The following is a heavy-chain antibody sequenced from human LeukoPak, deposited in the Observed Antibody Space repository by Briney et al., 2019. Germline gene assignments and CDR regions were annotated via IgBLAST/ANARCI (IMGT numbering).Heavy chain of an antibody. V-gene: IGHV3-7*01. D-gene: IGHD6-19*01. CDR1: GFTFVGHW. CDR3: ARGSGWLDF. CDR2: IKQDGTEK. J-gene: IGHJ4*02. Sequence: PGRSLRLSRAASGFTFVGHWMSWVRQAPGKGLEWVANIKQDGTEKYYADPMKGRFTISRDNAKNLVFLQVNSLRAEDTALYYCARGSGWLDFWGQGTLVTVSS.